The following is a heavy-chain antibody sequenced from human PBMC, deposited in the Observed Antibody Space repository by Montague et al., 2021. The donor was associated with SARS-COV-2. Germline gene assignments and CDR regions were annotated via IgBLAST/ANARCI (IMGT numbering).Heavy chain of an antibody. D-gene: IGHD3-22*01. CDR3: ARGHLSVSMIVVVFTSASHYFDY. CDR2: IKQSGST. CDR1: GGSFGDDH. V-gene: IGHV4-34*01. Sequence: SETLSFTCGVYGGSFGDDHWSWIRQPPGKGLEWIGDIKQSGSTNYNPSLKSRVTISVDTSKNQFSLKLTSVTAADTAVYFCARGHLSVSMIVVVFTSASHYFDYWGQGAQVTVSS. J-gene: IGHJ4*02.